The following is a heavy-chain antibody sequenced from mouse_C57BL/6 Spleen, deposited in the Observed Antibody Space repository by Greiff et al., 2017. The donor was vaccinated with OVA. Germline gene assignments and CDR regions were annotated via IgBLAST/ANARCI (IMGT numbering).Heavy chain of an antibody. V-gene: IGHV5-16*01. CDR2: INYDGSST. CDR1: GFTFGDYY. J-gene: IGHJ1*03. Sequence: EVKLMESEGGLVQPGSSMKLSCTASGFTFGDYYMAWVRQVPEKGLEWVANINYDGSSTYYLDSLKSRFIISRDNAKNILYLQMSSLKSEDTATYYCARAGYWYFDVWGTGTTVTVSS. CDR3: ARAGYWYFDV.